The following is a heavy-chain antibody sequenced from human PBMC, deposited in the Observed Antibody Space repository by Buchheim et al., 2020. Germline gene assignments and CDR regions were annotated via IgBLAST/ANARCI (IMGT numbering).Heavy chain of an antibody. D-gene: IGHD6-6*01. CDR1: GFTFSSYQ. CDR2: ISSSGTTI. J-gene: IGHJ4*02. CDR3: ALLGIATLNFDY. V-gene: IGHV3-48*03. Sequence: EVQLVESGGGLVQPGGSLRLSCAASGFTFSSYQMNWVRQAPGKGLEWVSYISSSGTTIYYADSVKGRFIISRDNAKNSINLQMNSLRAEDTAVYYCALLGIATLNFDYWGLGIL.